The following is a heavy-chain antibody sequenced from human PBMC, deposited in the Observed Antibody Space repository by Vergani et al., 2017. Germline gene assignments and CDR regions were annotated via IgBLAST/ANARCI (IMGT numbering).Heavy chain of an antibody. V-gene: IGHV1-46*01. CDR3: ARAYWRVGGDIIGDPAEYFQH. CDR2: INPSGGSK. D-gene: IGHD3-10*01. Sequence: QVPLVQSGAEVKKPGASVKVSCKASGYTFTSYYMHWVRQAPGQGLAWMGIINPSGGSKSYAQKFQGRVTMTRETSTSTVYTELSSLRSEDTAVYYCARAYWRVGGDIIGDPAEYFQHWGQGTLVIVSS. J-gene: IGHJ1*01. CDR1: GYTFTSYY.